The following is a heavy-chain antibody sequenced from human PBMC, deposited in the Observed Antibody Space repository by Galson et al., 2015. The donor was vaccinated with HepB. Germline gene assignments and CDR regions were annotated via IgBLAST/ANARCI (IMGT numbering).Heavy chain of an antibody. CDR1: GYTFINYA. CDR2: ITAYNGNT. D-gene: IGHD3-10*01. CDR3: ARAEKIITMVRGVIGGKYEDKDSMDV. J-gene: IGHJ6*02. V-gene: IGHV1-18*04. Sequence: SVKVSCKASGYTFINYAITWVRQAPGQGLEWMGWITAYNGNTDYAQKFQGRVTMTTDTSTSTVYMELRSLRSDDTAVYYCARAEKIITMVRGVIGGKYEDKDSMDVWGQGTTVTVSS.